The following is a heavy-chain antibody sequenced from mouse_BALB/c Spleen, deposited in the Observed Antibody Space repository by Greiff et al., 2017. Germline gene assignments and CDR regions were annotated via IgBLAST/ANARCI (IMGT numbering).Heavy chain of an antibody. CDR3: ASYYYGSSYYAMDY. CDR1: GYTFTDYN. J-gene: IGHJ4*01. Sequence: VQLKQSGPELVKPGASVKISCKASGYTFTDYNMHWVKQSHGKSLEWIGYIYPYNGGTGYNQKFKSKATLTVDNSSSTAYMELRSLTSEDSAVYYCASYYYGSSYYAMDYWGQGTSVTVSS. V-gene: IGHV1S29*02. CDR2: IYPYNGGT. D-gene: IGHD1-1*01.